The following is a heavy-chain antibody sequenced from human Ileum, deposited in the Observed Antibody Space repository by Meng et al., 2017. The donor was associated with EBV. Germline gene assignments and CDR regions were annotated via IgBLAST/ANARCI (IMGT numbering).Heavy chain of an antibody. V-gene: IGHV4-4*02. J-gene: IGHJ4*02. CDR1: GDSISSNNW. CDR2: IYHSGST. CDR3: ASGRDYAWHS. D-gene: IGHD4-17*01. Sequence: QGQLQGSGPGLVTPSGTLSLTCAVSGDSISSNNWWSWVRQPPGKGLEWIGEIYHSGSTNYNPSFKSRVTMSVDKSKNQISLNLSSVTAADTAVYYCASGRDYAWHSWGRGTLVTVSS.